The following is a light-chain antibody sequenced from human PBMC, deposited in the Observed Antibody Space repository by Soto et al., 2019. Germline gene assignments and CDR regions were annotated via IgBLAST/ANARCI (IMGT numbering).Light chain of an antibody. J-gene: IGKJ1*01. Sequence: DIQMTQSPSTLSASVGDRVTITCRASQSISSWLAWYQQKSGKAPKVLIYDASRLESGVPSRFSGSGSGTEFTLTISNLQPDDFATYYCQQYNSYSWTFGQGTQVDIK. CDR3: QQYNSYSWT. CDR1: QSISSW. CDR2: DAS. V-gene: IGKV1-5*01.